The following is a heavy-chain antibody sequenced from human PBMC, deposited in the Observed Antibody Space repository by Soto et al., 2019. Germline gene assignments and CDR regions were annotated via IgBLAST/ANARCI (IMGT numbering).Heavy chain of an antibody. Sequence: ETLSLTCAVNGGSFREYYWSWLRQPPGKGLEWIGEINQSGTTHYNPSLKRRINISIDTSKNQFSLNLTSVTAADTATYYCARDIITVIGGEIYYYFGMDVWGQGTTVTVSS. CDR1: GGSFREYY. J-gene: IGHJ6*02. CDR3: ARDIITVIGGEIYYYFGMDV. V-gene: IGHV4-34*01. CDR2: INQSGTT. D-gene: IGHD3-10*01.